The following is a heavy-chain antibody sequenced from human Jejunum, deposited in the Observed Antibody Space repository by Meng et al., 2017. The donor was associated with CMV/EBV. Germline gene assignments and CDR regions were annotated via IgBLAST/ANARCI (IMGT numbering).Heavy chain of an antibody. CDR1: FSSYG. V-gene: IGHV3-30*02. D-gene: IGHD4-17*01. J-gene: IGHJ6*02. CDR2: IRYDGSNK. CDR3: AKAIGDYGVYYYYGMDV. Sequence: FSSYGMHWVSQDPGKGLEWVAFIRYDGSNKYYADSVKGRFTISRDNSKNTLYLQMNSLRAEDTAVYYCAKAIGDYGVYYYYGMDVWGQGTTVTVSS.